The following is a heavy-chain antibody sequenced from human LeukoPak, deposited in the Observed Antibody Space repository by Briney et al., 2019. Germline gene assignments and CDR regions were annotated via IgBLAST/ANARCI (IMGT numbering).Heavy chain of an antibody. J-gene: IGHJ5*02. V-gene: IGHV1-18*01. CDR2: ISAYNGNT. Sequence: VASAKVSCKASGYTFTSYGISWVRQAPGRGLEWMGWISAYNGNTNYAQKLQGRVTMTTDTSTSTAYMELRSLRSDDTAVYYCAREWALWFGEISRTYNWFDPWGQGTLVTVSS. CDR1: GYTFTSYG. D-gene: IGHD3-10*01. CDR3: AREWALWFGEISRTYNWFDP.